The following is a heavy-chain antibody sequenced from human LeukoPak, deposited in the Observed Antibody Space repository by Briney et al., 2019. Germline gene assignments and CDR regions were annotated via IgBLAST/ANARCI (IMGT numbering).Heavy chain of an antibody. CDR3: AKDNSAGGWLDQEPYYYYGMDV. V-gene: IGHV3-30*18. Sequence: GRSLRLSCAASGFTFSSYGMHWVRQAPGKGLEWVAVISYDGSNKYYADSVKGRFTISRDNSKNTLYLQMNSLRAEDTAVYYCAKDNSAGGWLDQEPYYYYGMDVWGQGTTVTVSS. CDR2: ISYDGSNK. CDR1: GFTFSSYG. J-gene: IGHJ6*02. D-gene: IGHD6-19*01.